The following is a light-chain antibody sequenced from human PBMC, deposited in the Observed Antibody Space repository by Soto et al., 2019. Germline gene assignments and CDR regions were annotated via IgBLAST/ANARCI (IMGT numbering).Light chain of an antibody. CDR3: CSYAVTFYV. V-gene: IGLV2-23*01. CDR1: SSDVGSYNF. CDR2: EGT. Sequence: QSALTQPASVSGSPGQSITISCTGTSSDVGSYNFVSWFQQHPGKVPKLIIYEGTERPSGVSNRFSASKSGNTASLTISGLQPEDEADYYCCSYAVTFYVFGTGTKVTVL. J-gene: IGLJ1*01.